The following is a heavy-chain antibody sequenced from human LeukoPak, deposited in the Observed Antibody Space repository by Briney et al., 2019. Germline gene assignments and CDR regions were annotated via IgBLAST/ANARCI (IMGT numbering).Heavy chain of an antibody. V-gene: IGHV5-51*01. J-gene: IGHJ4*02. Sequence: GASLQISCKGSGSSFTSYWIGWVRQLPGKGLEWMGIIYPGDSDTRYSPSFQGQVTISADKSISTAYLQWSSLKASDTAMYYCARLRPDYGSGSYLDYWGQGTLVTVSS. CDR3: ARLRPDYGSGSYLDY. CDR1: GSSFTSYW. D-gene: IGHD3-10*01. CDR2: IYPGDSDT.